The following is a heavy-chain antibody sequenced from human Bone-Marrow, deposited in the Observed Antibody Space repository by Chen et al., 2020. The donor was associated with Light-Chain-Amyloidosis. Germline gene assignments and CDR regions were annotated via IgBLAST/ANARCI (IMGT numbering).Heavy chain of an antibody. CDR1: GYTFTDFY. D-gene: IGHD3-10*01. V-gene: IGHV1-2*04. CDR3: AKDSEIRGLIYAMNV. J-gene: IGHJ6*02. Sequence: QVQMVQSGAEVKEPGASIKVSCKTSGYTFTDFYIHWVRQAPGQGLECIAWIDPDTGRTRYAQKFQCWITVTRETSTRTVYMELSRLRSGDTAVYYCAKDSEIRGLIYAMNVWGQGTTVNVSS. CDR2: IDPDTGRT.